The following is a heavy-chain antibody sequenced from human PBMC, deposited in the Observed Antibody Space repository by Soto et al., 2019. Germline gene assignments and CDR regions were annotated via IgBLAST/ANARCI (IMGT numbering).Heavy chain of an antibody. V-gene: IGHV3-30*18. J-gene: IGHJ6*02. Sequence: GGSLRLSCAASGFTFSSYGMHWVRQAPGKGLEWVAVISYDGSNKYYADSVKGRFTISRDNSKNTLYLQMNSLRAEDTAVYYCAKDALRKVTGRSGTNYYYYGMDVWGQGTTVTVSS. CDR1: GFTFSSYG. CDR3: AKDALRKVTGRSGTNYYYYGMDV. D-gene: IGHD6-25*01. CDR2: ISYDGSNK.